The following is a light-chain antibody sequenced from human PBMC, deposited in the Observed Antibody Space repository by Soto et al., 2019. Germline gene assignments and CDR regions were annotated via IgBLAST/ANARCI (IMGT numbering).Light chain of an antibody. V-gene: IGLV2-8*01. CDR3: SSYVGSNNYV. CDR2: EVS. J-gene: IGLJ1*01. Sequence: QSALTQPPSASGSPGQSVTISCTGTSSDVGGYSYVSWYQQHPGKAPKRMIYEVSKRPSGVPDRFSGSKSGNTASLTVSGLQAEDEADYYCSSYVGSNNYVFGTGTKLTVL. CDR1: SSDVGGYSY.